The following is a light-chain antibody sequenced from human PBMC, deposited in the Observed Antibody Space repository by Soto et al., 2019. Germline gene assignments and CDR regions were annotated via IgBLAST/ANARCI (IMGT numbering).Light chain of an antibody. CDR1: SSNIGAGFD. V-gene: IGLV1-40*01. J-gene: IGLJ1*01. CDR2: VNN. Sequence: QSVLTQPPSVSGAPGQRVTISCTGSSSNIGAGFDVHWYQHIPGTAPKLFIYVNNNRPSGVPDRFSGSKSGTPASLAITGLQAEDEADYYCQSYDSSLSAYVFGTGTKVTVL. CDR3: QSYDSSLSAYV.